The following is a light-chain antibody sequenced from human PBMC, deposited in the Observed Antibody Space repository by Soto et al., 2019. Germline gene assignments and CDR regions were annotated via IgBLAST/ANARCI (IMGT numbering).Light chain of an antibody. CDR1: QSVSTK. V-gene: IGKV3D-15*01. J-gene: IGKJ1*01. CDR3: QQYINWPPT. CDR2: DAS. Sequence: EIVMTQSPATLSVSPGERAILSCRASQSVSTKLAWHQQKPGQVPRTLISDASTRATGIPDRFNGSGSGTEFTLTICSLQSEDFAVYYCQQYINWPPTFGQGTKVEIK.